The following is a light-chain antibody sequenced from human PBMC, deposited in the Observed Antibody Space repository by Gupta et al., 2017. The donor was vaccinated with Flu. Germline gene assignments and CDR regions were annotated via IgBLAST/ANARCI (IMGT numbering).Light chain of an antibody. J-gene: IGLJ1*01. CDR1: SSDVGGDNY. CDR2: DVT. CDR3: SSYTSSITFV. Sequence: SITNSCAGTSSDVGGDNYVSWYQQHPGRAPKLIIYDVTKRPSGVSNRFAGSKSGNTASLTISGLQAEDEADYYCSSYTSSITFVFGTGTKVTVL. V-gene: IGLV2-14*04.